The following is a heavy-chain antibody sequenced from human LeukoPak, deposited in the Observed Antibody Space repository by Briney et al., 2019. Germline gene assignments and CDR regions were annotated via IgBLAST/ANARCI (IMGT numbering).Heavy chain of an antibody. D-gene: IGHD3-10*01. CDR3: ARDSGGDGRRGYFDY. CDR1: GFTFSSYG. J-gene: IGHJ4*02. Sequence: GGSLSLSCAASGFTFSSYGMHWVRQAPGKGLEWVAVIWYDGSNKYYADSVKGRFTISRDNSKNTLYLQMNSLRAEDTAVYYCARDSGGDGRRGYFDYWGQGTLVTVSS. V-gene: IGHV3-33*01. CDR2: IWYDGSNK.